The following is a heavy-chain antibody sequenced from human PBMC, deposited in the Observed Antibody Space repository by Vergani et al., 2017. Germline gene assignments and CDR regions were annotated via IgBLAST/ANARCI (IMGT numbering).Heavy chain of an antibody. CDR2: ICHTEDT. J-gene: IGHJ3*02. Sequence: QVQLQESGPGLVKPPGTLSLTCAVSGDSISSNNCWTWVRQPPGKGLEWIGEICHTEDTKYSPSLKSRVTVSVDESRNLFSLRLNSVTAADTAVYYCARDWVTIFGVAEIPDAFDIWGQGTMVTVSS. CDR3: ARDWVTIFGVAEIPDAFDI. CDR1: GDSISSNNC. V-gene: IGHV4-4*03. D-gene: IGHD3-3*01.